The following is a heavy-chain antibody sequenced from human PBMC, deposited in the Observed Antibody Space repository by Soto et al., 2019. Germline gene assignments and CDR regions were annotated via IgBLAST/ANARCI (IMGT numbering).Heavy chain of an antibody. V-gene: IGHV3-74*01. D-gene: IGHD1-26*01. CDR2: INSDGSTT. J-gene: IGHJ4*02. CDR3: ASVIVG. Sequence: EVQLVESGGGLVQPGGSLRLSCASSGFIFSSYWMHWVRQAPGKGLVWLSRINSDGSTTSYADSVKGRFTISRDNAKNTLYLQMNSLRAEDPAVYDCASVIVGWGQGTLVTVSP. CDR1: GFIFSSYW.